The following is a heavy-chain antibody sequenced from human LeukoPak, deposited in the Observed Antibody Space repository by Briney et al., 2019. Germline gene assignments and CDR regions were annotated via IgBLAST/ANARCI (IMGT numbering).Heavy chain of an antibody. D-gene: IGHD3-22*01. Sequence: ASVKVSCKASGYTFTSYDINWVRQATGQGLEWMGWMNPNRGNTGYAQKFQGRVTMTRNTSINTAYMELSSLRSEDTAVYYCARGYYDTSGYYYRLDYWGQGTLVTVSS. CDR3: ARGYYDTSGYYYRLDY. CDR2: MNPNRGNT. CDR1: GYTFTSYD. J-gene: IGHJ4*02. V-gene: IGHV1-8*01.